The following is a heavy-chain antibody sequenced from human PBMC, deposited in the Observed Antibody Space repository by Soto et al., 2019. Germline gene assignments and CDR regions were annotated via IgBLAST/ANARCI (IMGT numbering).Heavy chain of an antibody. Sequence: SVKGSCKASGGTLSGYTISWVRQAPGQGLEWMGRIIPILGIANYAQKFQGRVTITADKSTSTAYMELSSLRSEDTAVYYCARSYGIITAYGMDVWGQGTTVTSP. J-gene: IGHJ6*02. D-gene: IGHD3-10*01. CDR1: GGTLSGYT. CDR3: ARSYGIITAYGMDV. V-gene: IGHV1-69*02. CDR2: IIPILGIA.